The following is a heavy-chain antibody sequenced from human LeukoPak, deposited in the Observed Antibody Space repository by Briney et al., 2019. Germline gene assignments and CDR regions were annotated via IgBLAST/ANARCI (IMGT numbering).Heavy chain of an antibody. CDR1: GYTFTSYA. V-gene: IGHV1-3*02. J-gene: IGHJ4*02. CDR3: ARANYRGSSGYYYIHY. D-gene: IGHD3-22*01. CDR2: SNAGNGNT. Sequence: ASVKVSCKASGYTFTSYAMHWVRQAPGQRLEWMGWSNAGNGNTKYSQEFQGRVTMTRNTSISTAYMELSSLRSEDTAVYYCARANYRGSSGYYYIHYWGQGTLVTVSS.